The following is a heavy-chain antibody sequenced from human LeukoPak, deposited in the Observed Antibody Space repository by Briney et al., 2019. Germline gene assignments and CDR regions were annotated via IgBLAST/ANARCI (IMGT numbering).Heavy chain of an antibody. CDR1: GFTFSSYA. J-gene: IGHJ4*02. CDR2: ISGSGGST. Sequence: GGSLRLSCAASGFTFSSYAMSWVRQAPGKGLEWVSAISGSGGSTYYADSVKGRFTISRDNSKNTLYLQMNSLRAEDTAVYYCAKGGCSGGSCYYPYYFDYWGQGPWSPSPQ. D-gene: IGHD2-15*01. CDR3: AKGGCSGGSCYYPYYFDY. V-gene: IGHV3-23*01.